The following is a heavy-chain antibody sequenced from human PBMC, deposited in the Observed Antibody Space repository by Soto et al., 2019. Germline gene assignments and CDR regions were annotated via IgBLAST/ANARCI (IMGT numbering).Heavy chain of an antibody. V-gene: IGHV4-59*12. CDR2: IYFSGRT. D-gene: IGHD6-19*01. J-gene: IGHJ4*02. Sequence: ATQPLTCKVPGGNNSRSYLSWIRQPTGKGLEWIGNIYFSGRTYYNPSLKSRVTISVDTSKNQFSLKLTSVTAADTAVYYCARALAGEHFDYWGQGTLVTVSS. CDR3: ARALAGEHFDY. CDR1: GGNNSRSY.